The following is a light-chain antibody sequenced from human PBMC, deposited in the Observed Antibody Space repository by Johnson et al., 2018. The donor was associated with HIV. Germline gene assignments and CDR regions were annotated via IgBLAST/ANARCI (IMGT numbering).Light chain of an antibody. J-gene: IGLJ1*01. V-gene: IGLV1-51*01. CDR2: DNN. CDR1: SSNIGNNY. Sequence: QSVLTQPPSVSAAPGQKVTISCSGSSSNIGNNYVSWYQQLPGTAPKLLIYDNNKRPSGIPDRFSGSKSGTSATLGITGLQTGDEADYYCGTCDSSLSAGGVFGPGTKVTVL. CDR3: GTCDSSLSAGGV.